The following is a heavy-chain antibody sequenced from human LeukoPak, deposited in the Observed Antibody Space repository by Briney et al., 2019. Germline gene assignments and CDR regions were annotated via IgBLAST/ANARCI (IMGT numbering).Heavy chain of an antibody. D-gene: IGHD2-15*01. J-gene: IGHJ4*02. CDR2: INHSGST. V-gene: IGHV4-34*01. Sequence: SETLSLTCAVYGGSFSGYYWSWICQPPGKGLEWIGEINHSGSTNYNPSLKSRVTISVDTSKNQFSLKLSSVTAADTAVYYCVVVVAATIDYWGQGTLVTVSS. CDR1: GGSFSGYY. CDR3: VVVVAATIDY.